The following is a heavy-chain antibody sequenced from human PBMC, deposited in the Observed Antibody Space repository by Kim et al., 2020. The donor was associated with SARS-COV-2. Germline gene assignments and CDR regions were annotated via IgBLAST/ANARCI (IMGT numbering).Heavy chain of an antibody. Sequence: PDAVKGPFTIDRDNDEDKLYLQMNSLGAEDTAVYYCARDYYYGSSGFDYWGQGTLVTVSS. J-gene: IGHJ4*02. D-gene: IGHD3-22*01. CDR3: ARDYYYGSSGFDY. V-gene: IGHV3-74*01.